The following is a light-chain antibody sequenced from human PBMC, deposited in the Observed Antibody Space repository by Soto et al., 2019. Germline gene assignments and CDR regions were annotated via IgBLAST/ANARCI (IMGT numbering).Light chain of an antibody. CDR2: GAS. J-gene: IGKJ2*01. Sequence: EIVLTQSPGTLSLSPGERATLSCRASQSVSSSYLAWYQQKPGQAPRLLIYGASSRATGIPDRFSGSGSGTDFTLTISRLVPEDFAVYYCQQYGSSFYTFGQGTKLEIK. CDR3: QQYGSSFYT. CDR1: QSVSSSY. V-gene: IGKV3-20*01.